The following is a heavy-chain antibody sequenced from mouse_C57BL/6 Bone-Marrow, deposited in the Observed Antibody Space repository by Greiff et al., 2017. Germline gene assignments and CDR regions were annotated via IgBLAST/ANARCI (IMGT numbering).Heavy chain of an antibody. Sequence: QVQLQQSGPELVRPGASVKISCKAPGYTFTSHWMQWVRQRPGQGLEWIGEIFPGSGSTYYNEKFKGKATLTVDTSSSTAYMQLSSLTSEDSAVYFCARSPPYYYGSSYGYWYFDVWGTGTTVTVSS. CDR1: GYTFTSHW. V-gene: IGHV1-56*01. CDR3: ARSPPYYYGSSYGYWYFDV. J-gene: IGHJ1*03. CDR2: IFPGSGST. D-gene: IGHD1-1*01.